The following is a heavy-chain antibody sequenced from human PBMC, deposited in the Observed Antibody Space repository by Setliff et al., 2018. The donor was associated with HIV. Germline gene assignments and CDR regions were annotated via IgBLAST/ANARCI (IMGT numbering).Heavy chain of an antibody. CDR3: ARRGVVGWGYYSSPIFDD. CDR2: IYTSGST. V-gene: IGHV4-4*09. CDR1: GDSISTDY. D-gene: IGHD3-10*01. J-gene: IGHJ4*02. Sequence: PSETLSLTCTVSGDSISTDYWTWIRQPPGKGLEWIGYIYTSGSTNYNPSLKSRVTISVDTSKNQFSLKLSSVTAADTAVYYCARRGVVGWGYYSSPIFDDWGQGTLVTVSS.